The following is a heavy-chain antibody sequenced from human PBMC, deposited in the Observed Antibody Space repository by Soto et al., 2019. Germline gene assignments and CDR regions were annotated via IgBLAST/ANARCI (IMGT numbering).Heavy chain of an antibody. CDR3: ARGYCTRSSCYIGGYYYYGMDV. J-gene: IGHJ6*02. V-gene: IGHV3-21*01. Sequence: GGSLRLSCAASGFTLSSHTMNWVRQAPGKGLEWVSSISSDSSYKYYTDSVKGRFTVSRDNAKNSLYLQMNSLRAEDTAVYYCARGYCTRSSCYIGGYYYYGMDVWGQGATVT. CDR1: GFTLSSHT. CDR2: ISSDSSYK. D-gene: IGHD2-2*02.